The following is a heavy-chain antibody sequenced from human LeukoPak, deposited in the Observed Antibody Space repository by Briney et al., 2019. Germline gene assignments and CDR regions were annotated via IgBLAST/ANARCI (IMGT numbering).Heavy chain of an antibody. Sequence: ASVKVSCKASGYTFTGYYMHWVRQAPGQGLEWMGWINPNSGGTNYAQKFQGRVTMTRDTSISTAYMELSSLRSEDTAVYYCVRNYYDSSGYSPHFDYWGQGTLVTVSS. J-gene: IGHJ4*02. CDR3: VRNYYDSSGYSPHFDY. CDR2: INPNSGGT. CDR1: GYTFTGYY. D-gene: IGHD3-22*01. V-gene: IGHV1-2*02.